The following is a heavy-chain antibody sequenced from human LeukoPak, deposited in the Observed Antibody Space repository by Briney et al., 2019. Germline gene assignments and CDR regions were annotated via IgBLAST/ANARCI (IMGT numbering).Heavy chain of an antibody. CDR1: GASISSYY. V-gene: IGHV4-59*01. CDR2: IYYSGDT. Sequence: SETLPLTCNVSGASISSYYWSWMRQPPGKGLEWIGYIYYSGDTDYNPSLRSRVTISVDTSKNQFSLKLSSVTAADTAVYYCARGRTWIDPWGQGTLVTVSA. CDR3: ARGRTWIDP. J-gene: IGHJ5*02.